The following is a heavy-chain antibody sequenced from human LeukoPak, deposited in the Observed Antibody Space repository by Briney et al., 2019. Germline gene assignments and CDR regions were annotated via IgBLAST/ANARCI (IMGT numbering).Heavy chain of an antibody. J-gene: IGHJ6*03. CDR3: ARDRRKIAVAGNYYYYMDV. CDR2: INPNSGGT. Sequence: ASVKVSCKASGYTFTGYYIHWVRQAPGQGLQWMGWINPNSGGTNYAQKFQGRVTMTRDTSISTAYMELSRLRSDDTAVYYCARDRRKIAVAGNYYYYMDVWGKGTTVTVSS. D-gene: IGHD6-19*01. V-gene: IGHV1-2*02. CDR1: GYTFTGYY.